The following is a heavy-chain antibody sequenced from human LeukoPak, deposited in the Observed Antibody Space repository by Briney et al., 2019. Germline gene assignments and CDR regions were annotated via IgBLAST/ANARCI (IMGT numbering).Heavy chain of an antibody. Sequence: SVKVSCKASGGTFSSYAISWVRQAPGQGLEWMGRIIPIFGTANYAQKFQGRVTIATDESTNTAYMELSSLRSEDTAVYYCARDSFRGYDSSGYYWEYFDYWGQGTLVTVSS. D-gene: IGHD3-22*01. CDR3: ARDSFRGYDSSGYYWEYFDY. J-gene: IGHJ4*02. CDR1: GGTFSSYA. CDR2: IIPIFGTA. V-gene: IGHV1-69*05.